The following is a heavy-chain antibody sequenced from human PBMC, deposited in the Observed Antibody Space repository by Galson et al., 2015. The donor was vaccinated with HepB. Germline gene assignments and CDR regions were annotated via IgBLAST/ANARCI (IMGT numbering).Heavy chain of an antibody. CDR3: ARAPDIAAAGFFDY. D-gene: IGHD6-13*01. CDR2: IKQVGSEK. J-gene: IGHJ4*02. V-gene: IGHV3-7*03. Sequence: SLRLSCAASGFTFSSYWMSWVRQAPGRGLEWVANIKQVGSEKYYVDSVKGRFTISRDNAKNSLYLQMNSLRAEDTAVYYCARAPDIAAAGFFDYWGQRTLVTVSS. CDR1: GFTFSSYW.